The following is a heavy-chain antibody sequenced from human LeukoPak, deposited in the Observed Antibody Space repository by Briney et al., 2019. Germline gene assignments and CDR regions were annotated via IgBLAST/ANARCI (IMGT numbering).Heavy chain of an antibody. CDR3: ARDGRSTSWPLYYYYGMDV. J-gene: IGHJ6*02. CDR1: GYTFTGYY. D-gene: IGHD2-2*01. Sequence: ASVKVSCKASGYTFTGYYMHWVRQAPGQGLEWMGWINPNSGGTNYAQKFQGWVTMTRDTSISTAYMELSRLRSDDTAVYYCARDGRSTSWPLYYYYGMDVWGQGTTVTVSS. CDR2: INPNSGGT. V-gene: IGHV1-2*04.